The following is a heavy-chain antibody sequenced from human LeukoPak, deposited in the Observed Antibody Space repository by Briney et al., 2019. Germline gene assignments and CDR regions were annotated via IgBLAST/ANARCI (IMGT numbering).Heavy chain of an antibody. CDR3: ARDLKWELLCFQH. J-gene: IGHJ1*01. CDR1: GYTFTGYY. CDR2: INPNSGGT. D-gene: IGHD1-26*01. Sequence: ASVKVSCKASGYTFTGYYMHWVRQAPGQGLEWMGRINPNSGGTNYAQKFQGRVTMTRDTSISTAYMELSRLRSDDTVVYYCARDLKWELLCFQHWGQGTLVTVSS. V-gene: IGHV1-2*05.